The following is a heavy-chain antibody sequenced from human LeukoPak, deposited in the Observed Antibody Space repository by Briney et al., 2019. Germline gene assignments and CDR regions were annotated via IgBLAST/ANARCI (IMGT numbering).Heavy chain of an antibody. Sequence: PGGSLRPSCAASGFTFSSYAMSWVRQAPGKGLEWVSATSGSGGSTYYADSVKGRFTISRDNSKNTLYLQMNSLRAEDTAVYYCAKGGYCSSTSCSRDYYYYGMDVWGQGTTVTVSS. CDR1: GFTFSSYA. J-gene: IGHJ6*02. CDR3: AKGGYCSSTSCSRDYYYYGMDV. CDR2: TSGSGGST. V-gene: IGHV3-23*01. D-gene: IGHD2-2*01.